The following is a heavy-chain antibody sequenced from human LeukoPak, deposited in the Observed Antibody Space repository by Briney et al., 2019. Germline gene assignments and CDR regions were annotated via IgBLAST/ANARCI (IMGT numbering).Heavy chain of an antibody. Sequence: SVKVSFKASGGTFSSYAISWVRQAPGQGLEWMGRIIPTLGIANYAQKFQGRVTITADKSTSTAYMELSSLRSEDTAVYYCARVARYYYDSSGPYYFDYWGQGTLVTVSS. D-gene: IGHD3-22*01. CDR1: GGTFSSYA. V-gene: IGHV1-69*04. J-gene: IGHJ4*02. CDR2: IIPTLGIA. CDR3: ARVARYYYDSSGPYYFDY.